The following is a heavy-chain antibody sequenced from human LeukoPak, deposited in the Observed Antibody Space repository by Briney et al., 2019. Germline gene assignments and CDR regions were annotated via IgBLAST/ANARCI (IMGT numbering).Heavy chain of an antibody. V-gene: IGHV1-2*02. Sequence: ASVKVSCKASGYTFTGYYMHWVRQAPGQGLEWMGWINPNSGGTNYAQKFQGRVTMTRDTSISTAYMELSRLRSDDTAVYYCARVRLVTRRNNWFDPWGQGTLVTVSS. CDR1: GYTFTGYY. CDR2: INPNSGGT. D-gene: IGHD4-11*01. CDR3: ARVRLVTRRNNWFDP. J-gene: IGHJ5*02.